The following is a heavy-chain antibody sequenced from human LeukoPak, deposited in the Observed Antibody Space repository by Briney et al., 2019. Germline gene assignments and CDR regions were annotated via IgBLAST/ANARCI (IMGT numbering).Heavy chain of an antibody. CDR3: ARGSGYSSGWYDVSIELDY. D-gene: IGHD6-19*01. Sequence: SETLSLTCTVSGYSISSGYYWGWIRQPPGKGLEWVGSIYYSGSTSYNPSLKSRVTESVDTSKTQFSLKLSSVTAADTAVYYCARGSGYSSGWYDVSIELDYWGQGTLVTVSS. CDR1: GYSISSGYY. CDR2: IYYSGST. V-gene: IGHV4-38-2*02. J-gene: IGHJ4*02.